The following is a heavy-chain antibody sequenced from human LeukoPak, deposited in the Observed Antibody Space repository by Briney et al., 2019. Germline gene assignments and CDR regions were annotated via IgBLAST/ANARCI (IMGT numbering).Heavy chain of an antibody. CDR2: VATNSGAT. D-gene: IGHD2-21*02. CDR1: GYTFTRSY. J-gene: IGHJ4*02. Sequence: ASVKVSCKASGYTFTRSYIHWVRQTPGQGPEWMGWVATNSGATGYSQKFQGRVTMTRDTSITTAYMELRGLISDDTAVYYCAISVAVPATPNFDYWGQGTQVTVSS. V-gene: IGHV1-2*02. CDR3: AISVAVPATPNFDY.